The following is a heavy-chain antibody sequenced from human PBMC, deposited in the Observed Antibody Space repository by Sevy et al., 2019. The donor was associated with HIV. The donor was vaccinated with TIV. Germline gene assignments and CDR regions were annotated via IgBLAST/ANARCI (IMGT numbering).Heavy chain of an antibody. V-gene: IGHV3-30*18. CDR2: ISYDGSIK. D-gene: IGHD6-6*01. Sequence: GGSLRLSCAGSGFTFSTYAMHWVRQAPGKGLEWLAVISYDGSIKFHTDSVRGRFTISRDNSKNTLYLQMNSLRAEDTAVYYCAKDLTGRYSSSSGDSDYWGQGTLVTVSS. CDR1: GFTFSTYA. CDR3: AKDLTGRYSSSSGDSDY. J-gene: IGHJ4*02.